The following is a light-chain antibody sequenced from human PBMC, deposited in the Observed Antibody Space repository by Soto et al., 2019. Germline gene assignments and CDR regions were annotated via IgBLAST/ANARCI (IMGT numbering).Light chain of an antibody. CDR2: DAS. CDR3: QQGSDLPQWT. CDR1: QSVSSY. J-gene: IGKJ1*01. Sequence: EIVLTQSPAILSMNPDKKTSQDRRAGQSVSSYLAWYQQKPGQAPRLLIYDASNRATGIPARFSGSGSGTDFTHTIRCLDPEDFAVYDCQQGSDLPQWTVVHGTKVDNK. V-gene: IGKV3-11*01.